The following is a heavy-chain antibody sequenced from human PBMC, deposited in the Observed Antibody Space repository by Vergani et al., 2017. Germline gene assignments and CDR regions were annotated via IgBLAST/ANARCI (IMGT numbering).Heavy chain of an antibody. Sequence: QVQLQESGPGLVKASETLSLTCTVSGGSIGSNYWNWIRQPPGKGLEWIGYIYYSGNTNYNPSLKSRVTLSVDTYKNQFSLNLSSVTAADTAVYYCASGGSWYNWFDPWGQGTLVTVSS. V-gene: IGHV4-59*01. CDR1: GGSIGSNY. D-gene: IGHD6-13*01. J-gene: IGHJ5*02. CDR3: ASGGSWYNWFDP. CDR2: IYYSGNT.